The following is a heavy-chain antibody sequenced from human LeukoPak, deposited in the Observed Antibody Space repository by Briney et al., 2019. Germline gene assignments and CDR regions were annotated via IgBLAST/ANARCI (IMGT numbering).Heavy chain of an antibody. CDR2: ISGGGETT. Sequence: GVSLRLSCAASGFTFKNYAMNWVRQARGKGLEWVSSISGGGETTYYADSAKGRFTISRDNSQNTLYLQMNSLRAEDTAVYYCARDYADYVGYFFFDYWGQGTLVTVSS. V-gene: IGHV3-23*01. J-gene: IGHJ4*02. CDR1: GFTFKNYA. D-gene: IGHD4-17*01. CDR3: ARDYADYVGYFFFDY.